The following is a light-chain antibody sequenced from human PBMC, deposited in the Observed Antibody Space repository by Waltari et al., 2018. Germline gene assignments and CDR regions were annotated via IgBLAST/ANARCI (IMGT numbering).Light chain of an antibody. CDR2: KVS. J-gene: IGKJ5*01. V-gene: IGKV2-30*01. Sequence: DVGLTQSPLSLPVTLGQPASISCRSSQSLVYTDGISYLNWFHPRPGQAPRRRIYKVSNRDSGVPDRFSGSGSGTDFTLMISSVEADDVGVYFCMQATHWPVTFGQGTRLEIK. CDR3: MQATHWPVT. CDR1: QSLVYTDGISY.